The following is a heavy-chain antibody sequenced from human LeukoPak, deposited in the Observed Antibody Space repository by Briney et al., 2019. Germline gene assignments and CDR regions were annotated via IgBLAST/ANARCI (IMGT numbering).Heavy chain of an antibody. CDR3: ARDDKGRGEDY. V-gene: IGHV4-31*03. D-gene: IGHD4-17*01. CDR1: GDSIRSSFYY. J-gene: IGHJ4*02. Sequence: SQTLSLTCTVSGDSIRSSFYYWTWIRQHPGEGLEWMGYVYHNGATYYNPSLKSRISISVDTSKNQFSLKLSSVTAADTAVYYCARDDKGRGEDYWGRGILVTVSS. CDR2: VYHNGAT.